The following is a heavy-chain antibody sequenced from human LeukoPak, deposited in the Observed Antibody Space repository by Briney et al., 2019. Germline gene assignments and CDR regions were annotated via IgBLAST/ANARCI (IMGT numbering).Heavy chain of an antibody. D-gene: IGHD2-15*01. V-gene: IGHV3-33*01. J-gene: IGHJ5*02. CDR1: GFTFSSFG. CDR2: IWYDGNKQ. Sequence: PGQSLRLSCAASGFTFSSFGMHWVRQAPGKGLQWVAVIWYDGNKQSYADSVKGRFTISRDNSKKTLYLQMDSLRPDDTAVYYCARDTQDDTPFDLWGQGTPVAVSP. CDR3: ARDTQDDTPFDL.